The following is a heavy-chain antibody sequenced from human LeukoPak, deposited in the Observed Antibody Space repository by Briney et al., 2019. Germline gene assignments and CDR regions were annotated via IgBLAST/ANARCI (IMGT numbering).Heavy chain of an antibody. CDR1: GFTFRSHA. CDR2: VYENGGTT. Sequence: PGGSLRLSCVGSGFTFRSHAMSWVRQAPEKGLEFVSGVYENGGTTYYADSVKGRFSISRDNSKNTLYLQMDSLRGEDTAVYYCAKGGSGWYFLYFDYWGQGTLVTVSS. CDR3: AKGGSGWYFLYFDY. J-gene: IGHJ4*02. D-gene: IGHD6-19*01. V-gene: IGHV3-23*01.